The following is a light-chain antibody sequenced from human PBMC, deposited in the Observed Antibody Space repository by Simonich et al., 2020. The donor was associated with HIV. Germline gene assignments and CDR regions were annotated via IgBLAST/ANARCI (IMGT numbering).Light chain of an antibody. CDR2: RQN. CDR3: AAWDDSLNGHVI. CDR1: NSNIGSNT. V-gene: IGLV1-44*01. J-gene: IGLJ2*01. Sequence: QSVLTQPPSASGTPGQRVTISCSGSNSNIGSNTVTWYQQLPGTAPKPLIYRQNQRPSGVPDRFFGSKSGTAASLAISGLQSEDEADYYCAAWDDSLNGHVIFGGGTKLTVV.